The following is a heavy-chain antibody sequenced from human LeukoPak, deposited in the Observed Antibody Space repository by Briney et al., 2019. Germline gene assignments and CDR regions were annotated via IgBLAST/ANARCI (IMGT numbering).Heavy chain of an antibody. V-gene: IGHV4-30-4*01. J-gene: IGHJ4*02. CDR2: IYYSGST. CDR3: ARDAHYGDYAVWFDY. CDR1: GGSISSGDYY. D-gene: IGHD4-17*01. Sequence: SETLSLTCTVSGGSISSGDYYWSWIRQPPGKGLEWIGYIYYSGSTYYNPSLKSRVTISVDTSKNQFSLKLSSVTAADTAVYYCARDAHYGDYAVWFDYWGQGTLVTVSS.